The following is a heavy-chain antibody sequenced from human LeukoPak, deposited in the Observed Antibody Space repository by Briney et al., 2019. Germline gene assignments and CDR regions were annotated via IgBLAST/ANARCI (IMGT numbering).Heavy chain of an antibody. CDR1: GFTFSSYA. CDR2: ISYDGSNK. J-gene: IGHJ3*02. CDR3: ARGIAVAHTDAFDI. D-gene: IGHD6-19*01. V-gene: IGHV3-30*04. Sequence: GGSLRLSCAASGFTFSSYAMHWVRQAPGRGLEWVAVISYDGSNKYYADSVKGRFTISRDNSKNTLYLQMNSLRAEDTAVYYCARGIAVAHTDAFDIWGQGTMVTVSS.